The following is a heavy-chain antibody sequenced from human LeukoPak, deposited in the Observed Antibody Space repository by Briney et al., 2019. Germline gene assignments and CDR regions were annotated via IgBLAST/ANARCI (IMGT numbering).Heavy chain of an antibody. CDR1: GDSMNNCY. V-gene: IGHV4-4*07. Sequence: SETLSLTCTVSGDSMNNCYWNWIRQPAGKGLEWIGRIYATGSTDYNPSLKSRVTTAIDTSKNHFSLNLTSVTAADTAVYFCARDRALDSDSTGYYYNRGLDYWSQGTLVTVSS. CDR3: ARDRALDSDSTGYYYNRGLDY. CDR2: IYATGST. D-gene: IGHD3-22*01. J-gene: IGHJ4*02.